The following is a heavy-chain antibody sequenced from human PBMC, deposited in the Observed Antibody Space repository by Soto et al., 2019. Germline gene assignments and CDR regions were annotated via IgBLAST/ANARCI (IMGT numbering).Heavy chain of an antibody. J-gene: IGHJ5*02. CDR3: VKDEGCSSSTCNNNWLDP. CDR1: VFSFINYA. D-gene: IGHD2-2*01. V-gene: IGHV3-30*18. Sequence: GWSLRLACASSVFSFINYAMQWVRQAPGKGLEWVALTSYDGRNKYYADSVKGRFTISRDNSKNTLHLQMDSLRAEDTALYYCVKDEGCSSSTCNNNWLDPWGQGTLVTVSS. CDR2: TSYDGRNK.